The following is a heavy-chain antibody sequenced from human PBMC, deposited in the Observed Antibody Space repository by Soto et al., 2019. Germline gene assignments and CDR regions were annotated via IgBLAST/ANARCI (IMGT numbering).Heavy chain of an antibody. Sequence: QVQLVQSGAEVKKPGSSVKVSCKASGGTFSSYTISWVRQAPGQGLEWMGRIIPILGIANYAQKFQGRVTITADKSTSTDYMELSSLRSEDTAVYYCARDGVYYNNAFDIWGQGTMVTVSS. D-gene: IGHD3-10*01. V-gene: IGHV1-69*08. CDR2: IIPILGIA. CDR3: ARDGVYYNNAFDI. J-gene: IGHJ3*02. CDR1: GGTFSSYT.